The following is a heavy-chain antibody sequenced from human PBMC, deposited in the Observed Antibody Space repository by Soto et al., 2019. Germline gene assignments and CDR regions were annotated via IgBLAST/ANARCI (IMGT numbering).Heavy chain of an antibody. CDR1: GFTFSAYN. J-gene: IGHJ6*02. V-gene: IGHV3-48*02. D-gene: IGHD4-17*01. Sequence: GGSLRLSCGASGFTFSAYNMNWVRQAPGKGLEWVAYINSGGTTIYYADSVKGRFTFSRDNVENSLYLQMNNLRDEDAAVYYCARDRATVTNDVGQDYGMDVWGQGTTVTVSS. CDR3: ARDRATVTNDVGQDYGMDV. CDR2: INSGGTTI.